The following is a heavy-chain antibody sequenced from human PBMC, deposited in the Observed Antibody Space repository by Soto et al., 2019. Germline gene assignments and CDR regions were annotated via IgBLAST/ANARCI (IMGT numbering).Heavy chain of an antibody. J-gene: IGHJ6*02. CDR2: INPNSGGT. V-gene: IGHV1-2*02. D-gene: IGHD6-19*01. Sequence: ASVKVSCKACGYTFTGYYMHWVRQAPGQGLEWMGWINPNSGGTNYAQKFQGRVTMTRDTSISTAYMELSRLRSDDTAVYYCARKEASGWYRGSHYGMDVWGQGTTVTVSS. CDR1: GYTFTGYY. CDR3: ARKEASGWYRGSHYGMDV.